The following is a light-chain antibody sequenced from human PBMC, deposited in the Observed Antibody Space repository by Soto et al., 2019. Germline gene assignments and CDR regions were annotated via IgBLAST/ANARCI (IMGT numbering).Light chain of an antibody. V-gene: IGKV1-17*01. Sequence: DIQLTQSPSSLSASEGDRFTIXXRASQGIRDGLGWYQQKAGEAPKXVIYAASSLHSGVPSRFSGSGSGTEFTLTISSLQPEDFATYYCLQYRSFPRTFGQGTKVDIK. CDR1: QGIRDG. CDR3: LQYRSFPRT. CDR2: AAS. J-gene: IGKJ1*01.